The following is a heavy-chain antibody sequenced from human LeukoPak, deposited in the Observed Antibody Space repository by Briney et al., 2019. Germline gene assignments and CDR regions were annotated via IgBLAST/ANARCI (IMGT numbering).Heavy chain of an antibody. CDR3: ARAGNFRFDY. V-gene: IGHV3-74*01. CDR1: GFTFSSSW. CDR2: MNGDGSTI. J-gene: IGHJ4*02. Sequence: GGSLRLSCAGSGFTFSSSWIHWVRQGPGKGLVWVARMNGDGSTINYADSVKGRFTISRDNAKNTVYLQMSSLRDEVTAIYYCARAGNFRFDYWGQGTLVTVSS. D-gene: IGHD1-7*01.